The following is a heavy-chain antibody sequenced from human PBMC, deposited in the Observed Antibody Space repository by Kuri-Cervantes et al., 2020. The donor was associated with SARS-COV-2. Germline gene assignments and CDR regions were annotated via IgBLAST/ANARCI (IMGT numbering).Heavy chain of an antibody. V-gene: IGHV4-59*12. CDR3: ARVGIAAAAGLFQH. CDR2: IYYSGST. Sequence: SETLSLTCTVSGGSISSYYWSWIRQPPGKGLEWIGYIYYSGSTNYNPSLKSRVTISVDTSKNQFSLKPSSVTAADTAVYYCARVGIAAAAGLFQHWGQGTLVTVSS. J-gene: IGHJ1*01. CDR1: GGSISSYY. D-gene: IGHD6-13*01.